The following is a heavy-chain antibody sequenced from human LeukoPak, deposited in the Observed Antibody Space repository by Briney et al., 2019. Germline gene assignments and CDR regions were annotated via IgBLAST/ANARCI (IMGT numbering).Heavy chain of an antibody. CDR1: GYSISSGYY. Sequence: SGTLSLTCAVSGYSISSGYYWGWIRQPTGKGLEWIGSIYHSGSTYYNPSLKSRVTISVDTSKNQFSLKMRSVTAADTAVYYRARANYDGSDYWGQGTLVTVSS. J-gene: IGHJ4*02. CDR3: ARANYDGSDY. CDR2: IYHSGST. D-gene: IGHD3-22*01. V-gene: IGHV4-38-2*01.